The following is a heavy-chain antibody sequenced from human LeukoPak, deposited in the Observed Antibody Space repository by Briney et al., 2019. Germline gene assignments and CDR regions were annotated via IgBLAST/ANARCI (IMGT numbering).Heavy chain of an antibody. V-gene: IGHV1-69*04. CDR1: GGTFSSYA. CDR2: IIPILGIA. J-gene: IGHJ4*02. D-gene: IGHD3-22*01. CDR3: ARDYDSSGYYYFDY. Sequence: ASVKVSCKASGGTFSSYAISWVRQAPGQGLEWMGRIIPILGIANYAQKFQGRVTITADKSTRTAYMELSSLRSEDTAVYYCARDYDSSGYYYFDYWGQGTLVTVSS.